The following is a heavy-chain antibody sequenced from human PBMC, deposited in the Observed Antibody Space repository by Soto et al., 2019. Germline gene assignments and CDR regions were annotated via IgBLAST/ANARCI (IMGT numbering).Heavy chain of an antibody. V-gene: IGHV1-8*01. CDR3: ARGRYCSGGSCYYYFQH. CDR1: GYTFTSYD. D-gene: IGHD2-15*01. J-gene: IGHJ1*01. Sequence: GASVKVSCKASGYTFTSYDINWVRQATGQGLEWMGWMNPNSGNTGYAQKFQGRVTMTRNTSISTAYTELSSLRSEDTAVYYCARGRYCSGGSCYYYFQHWGQGTLVTVSS. CDR2: MNPNSGNT.